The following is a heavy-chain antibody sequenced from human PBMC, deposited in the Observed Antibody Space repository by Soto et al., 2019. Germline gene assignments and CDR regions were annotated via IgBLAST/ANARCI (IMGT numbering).Heavy chain of an antibody. Sequence: GGSLRLSCAASGFTFSSYWMSWVRQAPGKGLEWVANIKQDGSEKYYVDSVKGRFTISRDNAKNSLYLQMNSLRVEDTAVYYCARVEYDYIWGSYRQYYFDYWGQGTLVTVSS. V-gene: IGHV3-7*01. D-gene: IGHD3-16*02. CDR2: IKQDGSEK. J-gene: IGHJ4*02. CDR1: GFTFSSYW. CDR3: ARVEYDYIWGSYRQYYFDY.